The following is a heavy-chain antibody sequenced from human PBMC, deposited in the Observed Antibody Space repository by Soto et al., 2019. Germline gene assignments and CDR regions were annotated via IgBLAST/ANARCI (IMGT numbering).Heavy chain of an antibody. V-gene: IGHV2-5*02. CDR1: GFSLSTSEVG. CDR2: IYWDDDK. Sequence: QITLKESGPTLVKPTQTLTLTCTFSGFSLSTSEVGVGWIRQPPGKALEWLALIYWDDDKRYSPSLKSRLTITKDTSKNQVVLTMANMDPVDTATYYCAHSRYYGSGHLYSSDHWGQGTLFTVSS. CDR3: AHSRYYGSGHLYSSDH. J-gene: IGHJ4*02. D-gene: IGHD3-10*01.